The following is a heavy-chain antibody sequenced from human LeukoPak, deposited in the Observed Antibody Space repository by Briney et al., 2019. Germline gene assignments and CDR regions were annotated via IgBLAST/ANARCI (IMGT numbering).Heavy chain of an antibody. CDR3: ARDSGTTGEVKFDP. D-gene: IGHD3-10*01. J-gene: IGHJ5*02. CDR1: GGSISSYY. Sequence: HSETLSLTCTVSGGSISSYYWSWIRQPPGKGLEWIGYIYYSGSTNYNPSLKSRVTISVDTSKNQFSLKLSSVTAADTAVYYCARDSGTTGEVKFDPWGQGTLVTVSS. V-gene: IGHV4-59*12. CDR2: IYYSGST.